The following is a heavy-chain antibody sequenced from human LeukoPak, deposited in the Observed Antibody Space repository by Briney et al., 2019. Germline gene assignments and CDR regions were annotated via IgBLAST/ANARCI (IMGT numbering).Heavy chain of an antibody. CDR3: ARFSGYSRRGGYFDY. D-gene: IGHD6-13*01. V-gene: IGHV1-69*13. J-gene: IGHJ4*02. Sequence: SVKVSCKASGGTFSSYAISWVRQAPGQGLEWMGGIIPIFGTANYAQKFQGRVTITADESTSTAYMELSSLRSEDPAVYYCARFSGYSRRGGYFDYWGQGTLVTVSS. CDR1: GGTFSSYA. CDR2: IIPIFGTA.